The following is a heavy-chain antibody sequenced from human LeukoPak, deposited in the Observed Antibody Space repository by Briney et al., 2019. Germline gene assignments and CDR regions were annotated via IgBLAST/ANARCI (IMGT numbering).Heavy chain of an antibody. J-gene: IGHJ4*02. Sequence: SETLSLTCAVYGGSFSDYYWSWIRQPPGKGLEWIGEINHGGSTNYNPSLKSRVTISLDTSKNKFSLKLSSVTAADTSVYYCARGYGSGSYYPYWGQGTLAAVSS. V-gene: IGHV4-34*01. CDR1: GGSFSDYY. CDR2: INHGGST. D-gene: IGHD3-10*01. CDR3: ARGYGSGSYYPY.